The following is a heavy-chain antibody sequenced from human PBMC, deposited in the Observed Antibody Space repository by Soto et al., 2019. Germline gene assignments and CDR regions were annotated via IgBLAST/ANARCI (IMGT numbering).Heavy chain of an antibody. CDR3: ARGSFGDSGSYYYYGMDV. CDR2: IYYSGST. J-gene: IGHJ6*02. CDR1: GGSMSSDIYV. Sequence: SETLSLTCTVSGGSMSSDIYVWTWIRQRPEKGLEWIGYIYYSGSTYYNPSLKSRVTISVDTSKNQFSLKLSSVTAADTAVYYCARGSFGDSGSYYYYGMDVWGQGTTVTVSS. D-gene: IGHD1-26*01. V-gene: IGHV4-31*03.